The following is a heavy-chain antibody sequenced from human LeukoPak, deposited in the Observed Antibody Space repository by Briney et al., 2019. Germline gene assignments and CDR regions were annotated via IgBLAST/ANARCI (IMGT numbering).Heavy chain of an antibody. J-gene: IGHJ2*01. D-gene: IGHD7-27*01. CDR1: GFTFNSYL. V-gene: IGHV3-74*01. CDR2: IDGDGATT. CDR3: TRDSGADRRYFDL. Sequence: GGSLRLSCAASGFTFNSYLMSWVRQAPGQGLVWVSRIDGDGATTSYEDSVKGRFTISRDNANNMVYLEMNSLRVDDTAVYYCTRDSGADRRYFDLWGRGTLVTVSS.